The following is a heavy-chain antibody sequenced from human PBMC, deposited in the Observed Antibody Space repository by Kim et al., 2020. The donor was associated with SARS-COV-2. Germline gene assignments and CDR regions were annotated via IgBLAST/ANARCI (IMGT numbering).Heavy chain of an antibody. Sequence: SETLSLTCTIAGGSVSSSKLYWGWIRQPPGKGLEWIGTISYNGDSTYYNPSLKSRLTISLDTSRNQFSLKLGSVTAADTAVYYCVSDSRNTWYFFWGQGTLVTVSS. CDR1: GGSVSSSKLY. J-gene: IGHJ4*02. CDR2: ISYNGDST. CDR3: VSDSRNTWYFF. V-gene: IGHV4-39*07. D-gene: IGHD6-13*01.